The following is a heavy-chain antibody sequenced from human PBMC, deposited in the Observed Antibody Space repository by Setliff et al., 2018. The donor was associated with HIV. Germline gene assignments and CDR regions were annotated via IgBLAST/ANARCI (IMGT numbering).Heavy chain of an antibody. V-gene: IGHV4-39*07. CDR2: VYYNWAT. Sequence: PSETMFPTCTVSGDSFNGSHYLWGWIRQPPGKGLSWVGNVYYNWATYYNTSLKNRVTISVDTSKNQLSLRLTSVTAADTAVYSCAREPDYWGQGILVTVSS. CDR1: GDSFNGSHYL. CDR3: AREPDY. J-gene: IGHJ4*02.